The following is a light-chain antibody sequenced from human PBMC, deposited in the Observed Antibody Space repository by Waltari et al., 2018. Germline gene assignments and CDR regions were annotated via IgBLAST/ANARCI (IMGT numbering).Light chain of an antibody. CDR3: QQTYSPVMYT. J-gene: IGKJ2*01. Sequence: DIRMTQSPSSLSASVGDRVSITCRASQSINTALNWYQQKAGRAPKLRIHAAFNLRTGVPARFSGSGSGTEFTLTITNVQPEDFATYYCQQTYSPVMYTFGQGTRLELK. CDR2: AAF. V-gene: IGKV1-39*01. CDR1: QSINTA.